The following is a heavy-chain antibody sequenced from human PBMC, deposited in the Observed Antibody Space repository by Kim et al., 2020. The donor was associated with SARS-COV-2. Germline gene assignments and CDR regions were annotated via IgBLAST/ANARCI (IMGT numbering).Heavy chain of an antibody. V-gene: IGHV3-11*06. CDR3: ARALTYYYDSSGLVYAFDI. D-gene: IGHD3-22*01. J-gene: IGHJ3*02. Sequence: VRFTIARDNAKSSLYLQMNSLRAEDTAVYYCARALTYYYDSSGLVYAFDIWGQGTMVTVSS.